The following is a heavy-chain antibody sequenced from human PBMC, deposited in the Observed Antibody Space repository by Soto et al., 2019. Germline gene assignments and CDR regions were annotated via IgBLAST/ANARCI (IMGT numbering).Heavy chain of an antibody. CDR3: ARAGPDYYYYGMDV. CDR1: GFTFSSYW. V-gene: IGHV3-74*01. J-gene: IGHJ6*02. Sequence: LRLSCAASGFTFSSYWMHWVRQAPGKGLVWVSRINSDGSSTSYADSVKGRFTISRDNAKNTLYLQMNSLRAEDTAVYYCARAGPDYYYYGMDVWGQGTTVTVSS. CDR2: INSDGSST. D-gene: IGHD3-10*01.